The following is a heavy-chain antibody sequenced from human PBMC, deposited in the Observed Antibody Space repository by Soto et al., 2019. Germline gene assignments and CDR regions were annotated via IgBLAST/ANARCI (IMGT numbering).Heavy chain of an antibody. Sequence: ASVKVSCKTSGYTFSGFYIHWVRQAPGQGLESMGWIYPDSGGTNYAQKLQGRVTMTTDTSTSTAYMELRSLRSDDTAVYYCARDRVAAVVLRFLEWLQYYGMDVWGQGTTVTVSS. CDR1: GYTFSGFY. J-gene: IGHJ6*02. V-gene: IGHV1-2*02. D-gene: IGHD3-3*01. CDR2: IYPDSGGT. CDR3: ARDRVAAVVLRFLEWLQYYGMDV.